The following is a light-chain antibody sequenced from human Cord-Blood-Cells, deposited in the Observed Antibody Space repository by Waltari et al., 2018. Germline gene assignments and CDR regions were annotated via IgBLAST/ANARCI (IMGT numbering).Light chain of an antibody. V-gene: IGLV2-23*01. CDR1: SSDVGSSYL. J-gene: IGLJ1*01. CDR3: CSYAGSSTYV. Sequence: QSALTQPASVSGSPGQSITISCTGTSSDVGSSYLVSWYQQHPGKAPKLMIYEGTKRPAGVSNRFSGSKSGNTAALTILGLQAEDEADYYCCSYAGSSTYVFGTGTKVTVL. CDR2: EGT.